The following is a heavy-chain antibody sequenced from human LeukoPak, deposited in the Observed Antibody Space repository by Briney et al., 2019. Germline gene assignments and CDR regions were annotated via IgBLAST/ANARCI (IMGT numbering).Heavy chain of an antibody. D-gene: IGHD6-13*01. V-gene: IGHV3-48*03. CDR1: GFTISTYE. Sequence: QAAVSLSLSCSASGFTISTYERNWVRQAPGKGLEWVSYISGSGRTIYYADSVKGRFTISRDNTKNSLYLQMNSLRAEDTAVYYCAKDSSSWTDSFDYWGQGTLVTVSS. CDR2: ISGSGRTI. CDR3: AKDSSSWTDSFDY. J-gene: IGHJ4*02.